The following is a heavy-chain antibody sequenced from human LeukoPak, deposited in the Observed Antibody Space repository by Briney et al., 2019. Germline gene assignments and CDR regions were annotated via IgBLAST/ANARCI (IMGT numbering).Heavy chain of an antibody. CDR2: ISSSSSYI. CDR3: ARVIWFRESDY. CDR1: GFTFSSYS. V-gene: IGHV3-21*01. D-gene: IGHD3-10*01. Sequence: GGSLRLSCAAPGFTFSSYSMNWVRQAPGKGLEWVSSISSSSSYIYYADSVKGRFTTSRDNAKNSLYLQMNSLRAEDTAVYYCARVIWFRESDYWGQGTLVTVSS. J-gene: IGHJ4*02.